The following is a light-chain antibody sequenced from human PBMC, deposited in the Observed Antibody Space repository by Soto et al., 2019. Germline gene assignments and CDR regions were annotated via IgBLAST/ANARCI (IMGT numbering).Light chain of an antibody. V-gene: IGKV3-20*01. J-gene: IGKJ2*01. CDR2: DAS. Sequence: EVVLTQSPGTLSLSPGERATLSCRASQTITTSLAWYQQKPGQSPRLLIFDASSRATGIPDRFSGSGSGTDFTLTISRLEPEDSAVYFCQRYGNLPYTFGQGTKLEIQ. CDR1: QTITTS. CDR3: QRYGNLPYT.